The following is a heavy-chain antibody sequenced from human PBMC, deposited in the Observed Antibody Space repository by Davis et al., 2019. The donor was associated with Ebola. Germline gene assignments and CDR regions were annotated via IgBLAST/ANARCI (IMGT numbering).Heavy chain of an antibody. J-gene: IGHJ4*02. V-gene: IGHV3-11*01. Sequence: GESLKISCAASGFTFSDYYMSWIRQAPGKGLEWVSYISSSGSTIYYADSVKGRFTISRDNAKNSLYLQMNSLRAEDTAVYYCVPEPPQTDYWGQGTLVTVSS. CDR3: VPEPPQTDY. CDR2: ISSSGSTI. D-gene: IGHD1-14*01. CDR1: GFTFSDYY.